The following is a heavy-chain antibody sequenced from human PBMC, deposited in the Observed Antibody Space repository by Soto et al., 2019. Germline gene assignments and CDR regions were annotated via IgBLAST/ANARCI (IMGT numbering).Heavy chain of an antibody. CDR2: ITWNSDEI. V-gene: IGHV3-9*01. CDR3: AASRGFDSSGYSRYYYGMDV. D-gene: IGHD3-22*01. CDR1: GFTFDDYA. Sequence: EVQLVESGGGLVQPGRSLRLSCAASGFTFDDYAMHWVRQRPGRGLEWVSGITWNSDEIGYPDSVKGRFSISRDNAKKYLYLQMNSLRPDDTALYYCAASRGFDSSGYSRYYYGMDVWGQGTTVTVSS. J-gene: IGHJ6*02.